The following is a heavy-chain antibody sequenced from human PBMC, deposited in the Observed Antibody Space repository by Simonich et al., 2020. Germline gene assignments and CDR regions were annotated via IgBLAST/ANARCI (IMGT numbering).Heavy chain of an antibody. V-gene: IGHV1-2*06. CDR3: ARDTFLGYCSSTSCYDAFDI. CDR1: GYPFTGSS. CDR2: TNPNRGGK. D-gene: IGHD2-2*01. Sequence: VQLVQSGAEVKKPGASVKVSCKASGYPFTGSSMHWVGKAPGQGVEWMGRTNPNRGGKNYAQKFQGRVTMTRDTSISTAYMELSRLRSDDTAVYYCARDTFLGYCSSTSCYDAFDIWGQGTMVTVSS. J-gene: IGHJ3*02.